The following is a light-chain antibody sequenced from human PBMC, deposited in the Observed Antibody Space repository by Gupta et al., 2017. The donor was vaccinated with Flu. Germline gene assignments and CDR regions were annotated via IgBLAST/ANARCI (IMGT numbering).Light chain of an antibody. CDR1: SLRSYY. V-gene: IGLV3-19*01. J-gene: IGLJ3*02. CDR3: NSRDSSSNHLWV. Sequence: SSELTQDPAVSVALGQTVRITCQGDSLRSYYASWYQQTPGQAPVLVIYGENKRPSGIPDRFSGSSSGNTASLTITGAQAEDEADYYCNSRDSSSNHLWVFGGGTKLTVL. CDR2: GEN.